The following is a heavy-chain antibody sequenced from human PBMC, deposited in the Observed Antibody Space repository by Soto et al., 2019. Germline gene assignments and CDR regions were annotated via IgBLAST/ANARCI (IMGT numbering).Heavy chain of an antibody. CDR2: ISGSGGST. CDR1: GFTFSSYA. J-gene: IGHJ6*02. V-gene: IGHV3-23*01. CDR3: TSWGSSSTPSYYYYGMDV. D-gene: IGHD6-6*01. Sequence: GGSLRLSCAASGFTFSSYAMSWVRQAPGKGLEWVSAISGSGGSTYYADSVKGRFTISRDNSKNTLYLQMNSLRAEDTAVYYGTSWGSSSTPSYYYYGMDVWGQGTTVTVSS.